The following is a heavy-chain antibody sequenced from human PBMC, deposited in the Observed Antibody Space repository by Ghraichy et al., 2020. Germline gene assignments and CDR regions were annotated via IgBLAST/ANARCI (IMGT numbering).Heavy chain of an antibody. V-gene: IGHV3-48*02. CDR1: GFTFSSYS. Sequence: GGSLRLTCAASGFTFSSYSMNWVRQAPGKGLEWVSYISSSSSTIYYADSVKGRFTISRDNAKNSLYLQMNSLRDEDTAVYYCARNCGGDCPASDYYYGMDVWGQGTTVTVSS. D-gene: IGHD2-21*02. CDR2: ISSSSSTI. CDR3: ARNCGGDCPASDYYYGMDV. J-gene: IGHJ6*02.